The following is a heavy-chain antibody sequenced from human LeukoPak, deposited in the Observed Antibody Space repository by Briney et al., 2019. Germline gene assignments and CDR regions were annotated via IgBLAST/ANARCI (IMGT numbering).Heavy chain of an antibody. CDR1: GGSISSYY. Sequence: SETLSLTCTVSGGSISSYYWSWIRQPAGKGLEWIGRIYTSGSTNYNPSLKSRVTMSVDTSKNQFSLKLSSVTAADTAVYHCARGASVIVATMWDWFDPWGQGTLVTVSS. J-gene: IGHJ5*02. V-gene: IGHV4-4*07. CDR3: ARGASVIVATMWDWFDP. D-gene: IGHD5-12*01. CDR2: IYTSGST.